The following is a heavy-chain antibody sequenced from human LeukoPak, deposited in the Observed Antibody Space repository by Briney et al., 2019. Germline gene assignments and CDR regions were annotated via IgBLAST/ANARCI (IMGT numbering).Heavy chain of an antibody. Sequence: ASVKVSCKASGYTFTSYAMHWVRQAPGQRLEWMGWINAGNGNTKYSQKFQSRVTITRDTSASTAYMELSSLRSEDTAVYYCAREGYSSSWFRWDYYGMDVWGQGTTVTVSS. CDR2: INAGNGNT. D-gene: IGHD6-13*01. J-gene: IGHJ6*02. CDR3: AREGYSSSWFRWDYYGMDV. V-gene: IGHV1-3*01. CDR1: GYTFTSYA.